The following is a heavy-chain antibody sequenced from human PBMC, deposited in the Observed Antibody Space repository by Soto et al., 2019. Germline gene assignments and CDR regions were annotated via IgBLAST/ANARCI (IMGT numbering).Heavy chain of an antibody. CDR2: ISGSGETP. V-gene: IGHV3-23*01. CDR1: GFIFSNYA. CDR3: AKDRRMMAVVRVFDH. D-gene: IGHD3-22*01. Sequence: GGSLRLSCAASGFIFSNYAMSWVRQAPGKGLEWVSGISGSGETPYYADSVKGRFTISRDNNYNMLYLQMHSLSAQDTAVYYCAKDRRMMAVVRVFDHWGQGTRVTVSS. J-gene: IGHJ4*02.